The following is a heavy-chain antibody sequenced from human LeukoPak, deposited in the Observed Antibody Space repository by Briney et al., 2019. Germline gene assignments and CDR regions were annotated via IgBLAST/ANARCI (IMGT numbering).Heavy chain of an antibody. V-gene: IGHV4-34*01. D-gene: IGHD5-18*01. Sequence: KPSETLSLTCAVYGGSFSGHYWSWIRQPPGKGLEWIGEINHSGSTNYNPSPKSRVTISVDTSKNQFSLKLSSVTAADTAVYYCARGIGGYSYGYYFDYWGQGTLVTVSS. CDR2: INHSGST. CDR1: GGSFSGHY. CDR3: ARGIGGYSYGYYFDY. J-gene: IGHJ4*02.